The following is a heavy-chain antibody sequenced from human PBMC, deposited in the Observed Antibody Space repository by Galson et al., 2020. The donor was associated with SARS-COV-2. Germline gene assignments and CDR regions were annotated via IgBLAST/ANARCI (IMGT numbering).Heavy chain of an antibody. CDR3: TRDPKDIVVVPAAWEYYYYYMDV. J-gene: IGHJ6*03. V-gene: IGHV3-49*04. Sequence: GESLKISCTASGFTFGDYAMSWVRQAPGKGLEWVGFIRSKAYGGTTEYAASVKGRFTISRDDSKSIAYLQMNSLKTEDTAVYYCTRDPKDIVVVPAAWEYYYYYMDVWGKGTTVTVSS. D-gene: IGHD2-2*01. CDR1: GFTFGDYA. CDR2: IRSKAYGGTT.